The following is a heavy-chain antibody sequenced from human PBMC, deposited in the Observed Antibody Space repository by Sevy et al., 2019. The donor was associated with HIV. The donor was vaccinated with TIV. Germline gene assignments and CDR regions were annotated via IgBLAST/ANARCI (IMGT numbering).Heavy chain of an antibody. CDR3: ARDKHDYGVNSPSY. D-gene: IGHD4-17*01. V-gene: IGHV3-48*01. Sequence: GGSLRLSCTASGFTFGDYSMIWVRQAPGKVLEWIAYISSSSRTRYYADSVKGRFTVSRDNAHNSLFLQMTSLRIDDTAFYYCARDKHDYGVNSPSYWGQGSLVTVSS. CDR1: GFTFGDYS. J-gene: IGHJ4*02. CDR2: ISSSSRTR.